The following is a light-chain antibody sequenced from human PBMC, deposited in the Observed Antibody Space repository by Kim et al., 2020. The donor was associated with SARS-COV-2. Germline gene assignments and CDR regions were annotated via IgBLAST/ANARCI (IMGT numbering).Light chain of an antibody. CDR3: QQYNRYPIT. J-gene: IGKJ4*01. CDR2: KAS. V-gene: IGKV1-5*03. CDR1: QSISSW. Sequence: ASVGDRVTITCRASQSISSWLAWYQQKPGKAPKVLISKASSLESGVPSRFSGSGSGTEFTLTISSLQPDVFATYFCQQYNRYPITFGGGTKVDIK.